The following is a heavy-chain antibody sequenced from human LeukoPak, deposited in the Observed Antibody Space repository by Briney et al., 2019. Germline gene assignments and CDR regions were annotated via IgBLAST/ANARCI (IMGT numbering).Heavy chain of an antibody. V-gene: IGHV3-23*01. CDR2: ISGSGGST. CDR1: GFTFSSYA. CDR3: AXDFGPYGSGSYXNXXFDX. J-gene: IGHJ4*02. D-gene: IGHD3-10*01. Sequence: GGSLRLSCAASGFTFSSYAMSWVRQAPGKGLEWVSAISGSGGSTYYADSVKGRFTISRDNSKNTLYLQMNSLRAEDTAVYYCAXDFGPYGSGSYXNXXFDXWGQGXLVT.